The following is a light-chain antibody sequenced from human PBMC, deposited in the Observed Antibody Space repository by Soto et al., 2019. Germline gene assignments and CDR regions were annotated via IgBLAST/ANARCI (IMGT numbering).Light chain of an antibody. CDR3: HQYGTSPAHS. J-gene: IGKJ2*03. V-gene: IGKV3-20*01. CDR1: QSVSSNY. Sequence: IVLTQSPGTLSLAPGERATLSCRASQSVSSNYLAWYQQKPGQAPRLHIYAASSRSTGIPDRFSRSGSGADFTLPISRLVPEDFAVYYRHQYGTSPAHSFGQGTKLEV. CDR2: AAS.